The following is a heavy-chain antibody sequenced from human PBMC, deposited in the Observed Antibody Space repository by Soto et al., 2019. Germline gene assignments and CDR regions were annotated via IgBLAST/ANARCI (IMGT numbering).Heavy chain of an antibody. V-gene: IGHV1-69*12. CDR3: ARGDATKIVVTTYYAMDV. CDR2: IIPVFGTP. D-gene: IGHD3-22*01. CDR1: GGSLSNYG. J-gene: IGHJ6*02. Sequence: QVQLVQSGAEVKKPGSSVKVSCKASGGSLSNYGISWVRQAPGQGLEWMGAIIPVFGTPNYAQKFQDRVTITADESTNTVYMEVRSLTSEATAVYYCARGDATKIVVTTYYAMDVWGQGTTVTVSS.